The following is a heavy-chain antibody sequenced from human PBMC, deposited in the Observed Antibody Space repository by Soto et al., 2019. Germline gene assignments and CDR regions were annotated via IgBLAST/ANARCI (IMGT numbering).Heavy chain of an antibody. D-gene: IGHD6-19*01. CDR2: IKQDGSEK. J-gene: IGHJ4*02. CDR3: ARWGAVAGDFDY. Sequence: EVQLVESGGGLVQPGGSLRLSCAASGFSFTNYWMSWVRQTPGKGLEWVANIKQDGSEKYYVDSVKGRFTISRDNAKNSLFLQMNGLRIEDTAVYFCARWGAVAGDFDYWGQGTLVTVSS. CDR1: GFSFTNYW. V-gene: IGHV3-7*05.